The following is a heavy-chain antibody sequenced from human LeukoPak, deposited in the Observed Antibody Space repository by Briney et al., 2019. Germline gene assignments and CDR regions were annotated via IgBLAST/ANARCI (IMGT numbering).Heavy chain of an antibody. D-gene: IGHD3-10*01. Sequence: GGSLRLSCAASGVTFSSHWMHWVRQASGEGLVWVARISGDGVSTSHADSVWGRFTISRDNAKNTLYLQMNNLKPADTAVYYCARDPHGDSWDSYASGGPHDAFDIWGRGTMVTVSS. CDR3: ARDPHGDSWDSYASGGPHDAFDI. J-gene: IGHJ3*02. CDR1: GVTFSSHW. V-gene: IGHV3-74*01. CDR2: ISGDGVST.